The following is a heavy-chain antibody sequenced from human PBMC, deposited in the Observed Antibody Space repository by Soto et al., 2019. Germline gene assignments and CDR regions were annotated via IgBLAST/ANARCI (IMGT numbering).Heavy chain of an antibody. V-gene: IGHV3-30*03. D-gene: IGHD5-12*01. Sequence: GGSQRLSCAASGFTFTSYNMHCGRRAPGKGPEWVALILHDGSNEYYADSVKGRFTISRDNSKNTLYLQMNSLRAEDTAVYYCASERLGGYNYSRDYYYGMDVWGQGTTVTVSS. CDR2: ILHDGSNE. CDR3: ASERLGGYNYSRDYYYGMDV. J-gene: IGHJ6*02. CDR1: GFTFTSYN.